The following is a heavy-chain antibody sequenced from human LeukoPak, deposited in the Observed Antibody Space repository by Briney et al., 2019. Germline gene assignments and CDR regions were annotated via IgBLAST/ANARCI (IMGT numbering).Heavy chain of an antibody. V-gene: IGHV3-48*03. J-gene: IGHJ6*04. CDR2: ISSSGSTI. CDR1: GFTFSSYE. Sequence: GRSLRLSCAAAGFTFSSYEMNWVRQAPGKGLEWVSYISSSGSTIHYADSVKGRFTISRDNAKNSLYLQMNSLRAEDTAVYYCAELGMTMIGGVWGKGTTVTISS. CDR3: AELGMTMIGGV. D-gene: IGHD3-10*02.